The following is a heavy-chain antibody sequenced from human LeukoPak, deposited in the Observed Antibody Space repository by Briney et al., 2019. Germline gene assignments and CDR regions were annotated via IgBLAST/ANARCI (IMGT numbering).Heavy chain of an antibody. CDR3: AREADYDFWSGISRAFDY. V-gene: IGHV1-69*13. CDR2: IIPIVGTA. Sequence: SVKVSCKASGGTFSSYAISWVRQAPGQGLEWMGGIIPIVGTANYAQKFQGRVTITADESTSTAYMELSRLRSEDTAVYYCAREADYDFWSGISRAFDYWGQGTLVTVSS. CDR1: GGTFSSYA. D-gene: IGHD3-3*01. J-gene: IGHJ4*02.